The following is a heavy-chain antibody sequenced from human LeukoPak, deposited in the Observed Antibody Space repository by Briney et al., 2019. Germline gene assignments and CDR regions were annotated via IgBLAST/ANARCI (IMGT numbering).Heavy chain of an antibody. D-gene: IGHD3-3*01. CDR3: ARHLTTIFGYSASY. CDR2: IYYSGST. V-gene: IGHV4-39*01. J-gene: IGHJ4*02. Sequence: TSETLSLTCTVSGGSISSSSYYWGWIRQPPGKGLEWIGSIYYSGSTYYNPSLKSRVTISVDTSKNQFSLKLSSVTAADTAVYYCARHLTTIFGYSASYWGQGTLVTVSS. CDR1: GGSISSSSYY.